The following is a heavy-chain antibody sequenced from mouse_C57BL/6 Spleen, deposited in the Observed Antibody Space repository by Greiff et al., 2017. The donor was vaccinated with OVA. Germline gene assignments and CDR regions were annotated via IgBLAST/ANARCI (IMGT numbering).Heavy chain of an antibody. D-gene: IGHD2-2*01. CDR2: IYPSDSET. V-gene: IGHV1-61*01. CDR3: AREGGYDRWFAY. J-gene: IGHJ3*01. Sequence: VQLQQPGAELVRPGSSVKLSCKASGYTFTSYWMDWVKQRPGQGLEWIGNIYPSDSETHYNQKFKDKATLTVDKSSSTAYMQLSSLTSEDSAVYYCAREGGYDRWFAYWGQGTLVTVSA. CDR1: GYTFTSYW.